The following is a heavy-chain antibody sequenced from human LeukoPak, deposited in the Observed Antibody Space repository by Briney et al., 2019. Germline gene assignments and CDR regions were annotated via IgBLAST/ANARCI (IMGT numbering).Heavy chain of an antibody. CDR1: GFTFSDYA. V-gene: IGHV3-48*01. CDR3: ARGRIQLWYIFY. CDR2: IGVGSTTE. J-gene: IGHJ4*02. D-gene: IGHD5-18*01. Sequence: GGSLRLSCAASGFTFSDYAMNWVRQAPGKGLEWVSYIGVGSTTEYYGDSVKGRFTISRDDAKNTLYLQMNSLRAEDTAVYYCARGRIQLWYIFYWGQGTLVTVSS.